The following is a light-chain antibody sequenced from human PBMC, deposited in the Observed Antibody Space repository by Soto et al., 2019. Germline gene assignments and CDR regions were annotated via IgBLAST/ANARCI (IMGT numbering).Light chain of an antibody. CDR2: AAS. J-gene: IGKJ1*01. CDR1: QSIRTY. V-gene: IGKV1-39*01. Sequence: DIQMTQSPPSLSASVGDRVTITCRASQSIRTYLNWYQQKPGKAPNILIYAASNLQSGVPSRFNGSGSGTDFTLTVSSLQPEDFAPYYFQQSYSSPPSFGLGTKVEFK. CDR3: QQSYSSPPS.